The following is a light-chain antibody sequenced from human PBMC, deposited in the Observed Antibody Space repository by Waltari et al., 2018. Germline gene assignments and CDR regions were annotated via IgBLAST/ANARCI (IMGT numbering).Light chain of an antibody. Sequence: ELAMTQSPATLSVSPGERATLSCRASQSVSSNLAGYQQKPGQAPRLLIYGASTRATGIPARFSGSGSGTEFTLTISSLQSEDFAVYYCQQYNNWPPSWTFGQGTKVEIK. CDR2: GAS. V-gene: IGKV3-15*01. CDR1: QSVSSN. J-gene: IGKJ1*01. CDR3: QQYNNWPPSWT.